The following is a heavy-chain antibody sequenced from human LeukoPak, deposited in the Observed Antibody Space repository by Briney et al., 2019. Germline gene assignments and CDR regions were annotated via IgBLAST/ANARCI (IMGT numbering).Heavy chain of an antibody. CDR3: ASGAAYCGGDCPPGPVDY. Sequence: PSETLSLTCTVSGGSISSSSYYWGWIRQPPGKGLEWIESIYYSGSTYYNPSLKSRVTISVDTSKNQFSLKLSSVTAADTAVYYCASGAAYCGGDCPPGPVDYWGQGTLVTVSS. V-gene: IGHV4-39*01. CDR1: GGSISSSSYY. J-gene: IGHJ4*02. D-gene: IGHD2-21*02. CDR2: IYYSGST.